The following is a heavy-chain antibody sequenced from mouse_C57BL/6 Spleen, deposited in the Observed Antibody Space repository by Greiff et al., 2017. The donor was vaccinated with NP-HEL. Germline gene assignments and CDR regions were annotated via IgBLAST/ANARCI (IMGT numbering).Heavy chain of an antibody. V-gene: IGHV1-64*01. D-gene: IGHD3-2*02. CDR3: AREEGLRLRYFDY. CDR1: GYTFTSYW. CDR2: IHPNSGST. J-gene: IGHJ2*01. Sequence: QVQLQQPGAELVKPGASVKLSCKASGYTFTSYWMHWVKQRPGQGLEWIGMIHPNSGSTNYNEKFKSKATLTVDKSSSTAYMQLSSLTSEDSAVYYCAREEGLRLRYFDYWGQGTTLTVSS.